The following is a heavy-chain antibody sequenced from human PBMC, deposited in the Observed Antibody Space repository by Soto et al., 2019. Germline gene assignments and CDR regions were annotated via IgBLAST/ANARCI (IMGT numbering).Heavy chain of an antibody. D-gene: IGHD6-19*01. CDR2: IYYGGST. CDR3: ARERAVAGSFDF. J-gene: IGHJ4*02. Sequence: SETLSLTYTVSGGSISSYYWSWIRQSPGKGLEWIAYIYYGGSTNYNPSLKSRVTISVDTSKNQFSLKLNSVTAADTAVYYCARERAVAGSFDFWGQGMLVTAPQ. CDR1: GGSISSYY. V-gene: IGHV4-59*01.